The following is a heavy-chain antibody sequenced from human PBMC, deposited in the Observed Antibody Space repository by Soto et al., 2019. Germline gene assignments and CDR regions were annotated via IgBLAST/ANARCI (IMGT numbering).Heavy chain of an antibody. CDR3: ARPIIVLVISVFYP. Sequence: PGGSLRLSCVVSEFTFSTYAMSWVRQAPGKGLEWVSTISSSGGNTYYADSVKGRFTISRDNSKNTLYLQMNSLRAGDTAVYYCARPIIVLVISVFYPWGQGTLVTVSS. D-gene: IGHD2-8*02. CDR2: ISSSGGNT. V-gene: IGHV3-23*01. CDR1: EFTFSTYA. J-gene: IGHJ5*02.